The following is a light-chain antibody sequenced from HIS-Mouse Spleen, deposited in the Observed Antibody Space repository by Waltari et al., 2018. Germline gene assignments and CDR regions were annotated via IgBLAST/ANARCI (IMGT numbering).Light chain of an antibody. CDR2: WAS. Sequence: DIVMTQSPDSLAVSLGERATINCTSSPSVLYSSNNKNYFALYQQKPGQPPKLLIYWASTRESGVPDRFSGSGSGTDFTLTISSLQAEDVAVYYCQQYYSTPLTFGGGTKVEIK. V-gene: IGKV4-1*01. J-gene: IGKJ4*01. CDR3: QQYYSTPLT. CDR1: PSVLYSSNNKNY.